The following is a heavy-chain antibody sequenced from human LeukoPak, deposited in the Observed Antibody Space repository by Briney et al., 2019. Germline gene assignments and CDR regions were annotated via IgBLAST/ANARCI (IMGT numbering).Heavy chain of an antibody. CDR2: FDPEDGET. CDR1: GYTLTELS. CDR3: ARGLGYCSSTSCYRWFDP. V-gene: IGHV1-24*01. Sequence: ASVKVSCKVSGYTLTELSMHWVRQAPGKGPEWMGGFDPEDGETTYAQKFQGRVTMTEDTSTDTAYMELSSLRSEDTAVYYCARGLGYCSSTSCYRWFDPWGQGTLVTVSS. D-gene: IGHD2-2*01. J-gene: IGHJ5*02.